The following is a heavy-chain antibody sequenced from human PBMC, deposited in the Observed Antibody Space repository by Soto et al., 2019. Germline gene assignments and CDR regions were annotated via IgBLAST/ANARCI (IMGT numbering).Heavy chain of an antibody. D-gene: IGHD3-22*01. Sequence: SETLSLTCSVSGGSLSSYYWSWIRQSPGKGLENLGYIYYSDSTNYNPSFKSRITISVDTSKNQFSLKLSSVTAADTAVYYCARHSPYYYDSSGYYYDGAFDIWGQGTMVTVSS. V-gene: IGHV4-59*08. CDR2: IYYSDST. CDR1: GGSLSSYY. J-gene: IGHJ3*02. CDR3: ARHSPYYYDSSGYYYDGAFDI.